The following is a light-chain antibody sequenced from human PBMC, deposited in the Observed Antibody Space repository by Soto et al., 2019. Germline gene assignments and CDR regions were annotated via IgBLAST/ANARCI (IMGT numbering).Light chain of an antibody. V-gene: IGKV1-39*01. CDR1: QSMAGY. J-gene: IGKJ1*01. CDR3: QQSYSTPWT. Sequence: DIQMTQSPSSLFAPVEDGVTLTSRAIQSMAGYLNWYQQKPGKAPKLLIYAASSLQSGVPSRFSGSGSGTHFTLTISSLQPEDFATYSCQQSYSTPWTFGQGTKVEIK. CDR2: AAS.